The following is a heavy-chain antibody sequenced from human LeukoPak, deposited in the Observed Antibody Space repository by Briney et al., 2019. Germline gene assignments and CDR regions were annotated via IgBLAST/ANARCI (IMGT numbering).Heavy chain of an antibody. CDR2: INPNSGGT. D-gene: IGHD6-25*01. CDR3: ARDLISGYYGMDV. J-gene: IGHJ6*02. Sequence: ASVKVSCKASGYTFTGYYMHWVRQAPGQWLEWMGWINPNSGGTNYAQKFQGWVTMTRDTSISTAYMELSRLRSDDTAVYYCARDLISGYYGMDVWGQGTTVTVSS. V-gene: IGHV1-2*04. CDR1: GYTFTGYY.